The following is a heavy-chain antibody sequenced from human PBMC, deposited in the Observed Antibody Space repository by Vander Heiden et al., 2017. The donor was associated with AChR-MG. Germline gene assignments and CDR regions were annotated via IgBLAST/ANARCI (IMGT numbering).Heavy chain of an antibody. CDR3: SRAPPDTTFRNYYGMDV. V-gene: IGHV1-18*01. J-gene: IGHJ6*02. CDR1: GYTFTSYG. CDR2: ISAYNGNT. Sequence: QVQLVQSGAEVKKPGASVKVSCKASGYTFTSYGISWVRQAPGQGLEWMGWISAYNGNTNYAQKLQGRVTMTTDTSTSTAYMELRSLRSDDTAVYYCSRAPPDTTFRNYYGMDVWGQGTTVTVSS. D-gene: IGHD3-16*01.